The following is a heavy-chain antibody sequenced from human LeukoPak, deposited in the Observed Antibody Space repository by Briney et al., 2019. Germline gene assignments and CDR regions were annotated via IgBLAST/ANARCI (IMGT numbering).Heavy chain of an antibody. V-gene: IGHV3-33*01. CDR1: GFTFSSYG. D-gene: IGHD3-9*01. CDR3: ARGKGYFDWLLNY. Sequence: PGRSLRLSCAASGFTFSSYGMHWVRQAPGKGLEWVAVIWYDGSNKYYADSVKGRFTISRDNSKNTLYLPMNSPRAEDTAVYYCARGKGYFDWLLNYWGQGTLVTVSS. J-gene: IGHJ4*02. CDR2: IWYDGSNK.